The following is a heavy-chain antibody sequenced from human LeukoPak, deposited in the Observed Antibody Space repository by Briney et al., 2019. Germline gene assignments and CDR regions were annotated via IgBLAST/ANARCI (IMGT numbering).Heavy chain of an antibody. CDR3: AQNVRYDSSGSMGN. Sequence: ETLSLTCAVSGASITSNWWSWVRQAPGKGLEWVANIKQDGSEKYYVDSVKGRFTISRDNAKNSLYLQMNSLTSEDTAVYYCAQNVRYDSSGSMGNWGQGTLVTVSS. CDR1: GASITSNW. CDR2: IKQDGSEK. D-gene: IGHD3-22*01. J-gene: IGHJ4*02. V-gene: IGHV3-7*03.